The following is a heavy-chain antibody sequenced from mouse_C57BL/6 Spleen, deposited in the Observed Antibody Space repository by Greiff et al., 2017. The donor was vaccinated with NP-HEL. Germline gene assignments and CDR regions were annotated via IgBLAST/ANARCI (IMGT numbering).Heavy chain of an antibody. V-gene: IGHV1-81*01. CDR2: IYPRSGNT. Sequence: VQLKESGAELARPGASVKLSCKASGYTFTSYGISWVKQRTGQGLEWIGEIYPRSGNTYYNEKFKGKATLTADKSSSTAYMELRSLTSEDSAVYFCASGDYEGSWFAYWGQGTLVTVSA. D-gene: IGHD2-4*01. J-gene: IGHJ3*01. CDR3: ASGDYEGSWFAY. CDR1: GYTFTSYG.